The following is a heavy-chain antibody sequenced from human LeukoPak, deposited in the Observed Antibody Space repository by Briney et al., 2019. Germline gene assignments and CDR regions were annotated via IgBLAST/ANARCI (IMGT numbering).Heavy chain of an antibody. V-gene: IGHV4-59*08. J-gene: IGHJ6*02. CDR1: GGSISSYY. Sequence: SETLSLTCTVSGGSISSYYWSWIRQPPGKGLEWIGYIYYSGSTNYNPSLKSRVTISVDTSKNQFSLKLSSVTAADTAVYYCARTSSSGWPLYYHYGMDVWGQGTTVTVSS. D-gene: IGHD6-19*01. CDR2: IYYSGST. CDR3: ARTSSSGWPLYYHYGMDV.